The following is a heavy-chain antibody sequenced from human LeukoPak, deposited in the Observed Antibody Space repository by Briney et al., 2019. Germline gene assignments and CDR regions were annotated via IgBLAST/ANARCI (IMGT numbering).Heavy chain of an antibody. V-gene: IGHV3-7*01. Sequence: GGSLRLSCAASGFTFSSYWMSWARQAPGKGLEWVANIKQDGSEKYYVDSVKGRFTISRDNAKNSLYLQMNSLRAEDTAVYYCAREWELGFFDYWGQGTLVTVSS. CDR1: GFTFSSYW. CDR3: AREWELGFFDY. CDR2: IKQDGSEK. J-gene: IGHJ4*02. D-gene: IGHD1-26*01.